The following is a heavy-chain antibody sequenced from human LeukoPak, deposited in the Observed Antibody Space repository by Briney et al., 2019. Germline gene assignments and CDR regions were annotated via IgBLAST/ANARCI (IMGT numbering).Heavy chain of an antibody. J-gene: IGHJ3*02. CDR2: LGTSDTTI. Sequence: PGGSLRLSCAASGFTFSNYEMNWVRQAPGQGLEWVSLLGTSDTTIYYADSVKGRFSIARDNAKNSLYLQMNSLRAEDTAVYYCARSFDIWGQGTMVTVSS. CDR3: ARSFDI. CDR1: GFTFSNYE. V-gene: IGHV3-48*03.